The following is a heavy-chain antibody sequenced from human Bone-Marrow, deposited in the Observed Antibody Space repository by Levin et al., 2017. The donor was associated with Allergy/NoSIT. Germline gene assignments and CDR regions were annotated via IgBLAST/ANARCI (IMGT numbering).Heavy chain of an antibody. V-gene: IGHV4-59*08. CDR3: ARLDGYNYASSFYFYGMDV. Sequence: SETLSLTCTVSGGSISGYYWTWIRQPPGRGLEWIGSISYTGSTDYNPSLQSRVTISEDTSKNQFSLKVTSVTAADTAVYYCARLDGYNYASSFYFYGMDVWGQGTAVTVSS. CDR1: GGSISGYY. D-gene: IGHD5-24*01. CDR2: ISYTGST. J-gene: IGHJ6*02.